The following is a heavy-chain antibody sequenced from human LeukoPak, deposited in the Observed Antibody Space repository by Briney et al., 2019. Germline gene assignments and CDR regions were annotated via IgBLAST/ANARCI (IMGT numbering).Heavy chain of an antibody. Sequence: SETLSLTCTVSGGSITSLYWSWIRQPPGKGLEYIGYVHYSGSTNYNPSLKSRVTISVDTSKNQFSLKLSSVTAADTAVYYCARGAVRGVIRPYFDYWGQGTLVTVSS. CDR2: VHYSGST. V-gene: IGHV4-59*11. D-gene: IGHD3-10*01. CDR3: ARGAVRGVIRPYFDY. J-gene: IGHJ4*02. CDR1: GGSITSLY.